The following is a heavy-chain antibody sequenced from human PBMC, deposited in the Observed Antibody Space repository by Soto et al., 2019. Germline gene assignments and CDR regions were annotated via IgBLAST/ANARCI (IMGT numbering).Heavy chain of an antibody. CDR1: GGSISSSSYY. CDR3: ARSDGRY. J-gene: IGHJ4*02. V-gene: IGHV4-39*07. CDR2: IYYSGST. Sequence: PSETLSLTCTVSGGSISSSSYYWGWIRQPPGKGLEWIGSIYYSGSTYYNPSLKSRVTISVDTSKNQFSLKLSSVTAADTAVYYCARSDGRYSGQGTLVAVSS.